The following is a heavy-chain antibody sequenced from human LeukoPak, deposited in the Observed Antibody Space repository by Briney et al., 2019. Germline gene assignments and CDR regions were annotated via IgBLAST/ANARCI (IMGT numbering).Heavy chain of an antibody. Sequence: GGSLRLSCAASVFSFSSDSMSWGRQAPGTGPEWVSSISSSSSNIYYADSVKGRFTISRDNDKKSLYLQLQRLRAKDTDESYCARVKRQRVNYGMDVGGQGTTVTVS. J-gene: IGHJ6*02. V-gene: IGHV3-21*01. CDR3: ARVKRQRVNYGMDV. CDR1: VFSFSSDS. CDR2: ISSSSSNI. D-gene: IGHD3-10*01.